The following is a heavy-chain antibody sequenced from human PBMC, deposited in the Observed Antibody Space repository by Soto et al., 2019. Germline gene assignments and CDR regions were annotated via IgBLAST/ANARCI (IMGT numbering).Heavy chain of an antibody. V-gene: IGHV1-46*03. CDR2: INPGGAGA. Sequence: GASVKVSCKPSGYTFTSYHLQWVRQAPGQRPQWMGIINPGGAGASYAQKFQDRVTLTRDTSTSTAYMELSSLTYEDSAMYYCAISQGPYYFDYRGQGTLVTVSS. CDR1: GYTFTSYH. CDR3: AISQGPYYFDY. J-gene: IGHJ4*02.